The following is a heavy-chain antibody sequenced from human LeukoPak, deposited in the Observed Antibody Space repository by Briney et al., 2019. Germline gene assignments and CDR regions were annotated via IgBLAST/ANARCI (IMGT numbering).Heavy chain of an antibody. CDR1: GFSFSSYA. Sequence: GGSLRLSCAASGFSFSSYAMSWVRQAPGKGLEWVSAITGSGGGTYRADSVKGRFTISRDNSKNTPYLQMNSLRAEDTAVYYCAKDLTGNYYYSSGFEYWGQGTLVTVSS. CDR2: ITGSGGGT. V-gene: IGHV3-23*01. J-gene: IGHJ4*02. CDR3: AKDLTGNYYYSSGFEY. D-gene: IGHD3-22*01.